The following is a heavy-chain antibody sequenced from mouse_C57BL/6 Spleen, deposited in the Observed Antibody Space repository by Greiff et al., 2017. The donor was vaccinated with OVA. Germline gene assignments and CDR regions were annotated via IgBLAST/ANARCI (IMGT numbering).Heavy chain of an antibody. J-gene: IGHJ3*01. CDR2: IHPNSGST. V-gene: IGHV1-64*01. D-gene: IGHD2-4*01. CDR1: GYTFTSYW. Sequence: QVQLQQPGAELVKPGASVKLSCKASGYTFTSYWMHWVKQRPGQGLEWIGMIHPNSGSTNYNEKFNSKATLTVDKSSSTAYMQLSSLTSEDSAVYYCARDSYDYMFAYWGQGTLVTVSA. CDR3: ARDSYDYMFAY.